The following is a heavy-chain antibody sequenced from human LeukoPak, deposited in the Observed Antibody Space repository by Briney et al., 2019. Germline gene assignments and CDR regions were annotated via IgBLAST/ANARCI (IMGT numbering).Heavy chain of an antibody. J-gene: IGHJ5*02. CDR1: GGSISSYY. Sequence: PSETLSLTCTVSGGSISSYYWSWIRQPAGKGLEWIGRIYTSGSTNYNPSLKSRVTMSADTSKNQFSLKLSSVTAADTAVYYCARGLRPAAMQYWFDPWGQGTLVTVSS. CDR2: IYTSGST. V-gene: IGHV4-4*07. CDR3: ARGLRPAAMQYWFDP. D-gene: IGHD2-2*01.